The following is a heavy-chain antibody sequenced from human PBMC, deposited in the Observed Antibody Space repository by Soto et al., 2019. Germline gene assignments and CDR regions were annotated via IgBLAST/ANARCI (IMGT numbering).Heavy chain of an antibody. J-gene: IGHJ5*01. CDR1: GFTFSNYA. CDR2: ITGGGGTI. D-gene: IGHD3-16*01. V-gene: IGHV3-23*01. CDR3: ARGGNIRCSACRFDS. Sequence: EVQLLESGGGFLQSGGSLRLSCAASGFTFSNYAMSWVRQAPGKVLEWVSTITGGGGTINYADSVKGRLTISRDNSRNTLCLQMDNLRADDTALYYCARGGNIRCSACRFDSWGRGTLVTVSS.